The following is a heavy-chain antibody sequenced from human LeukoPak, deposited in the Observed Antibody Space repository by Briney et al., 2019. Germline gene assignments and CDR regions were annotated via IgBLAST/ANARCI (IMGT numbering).Heavy chain of an antibody. J-gene: IGHJ4*02. V-gene: IGHV4-30-4*01. CDR2: IYHSGTT. Sequence: SGTLSLTCAVSGGSIWGADYYWTWIRQPPGKGREWIGYIYHSGTTDYNPSLRSRITISVDTSKNQFSLRLTSVTAADTAVYYCARKLPFQYFDPWGQGTLVTVSS. D-gene: IGHD3-16*01. CDR3: ARKLPFQYFDP. CDR1: GGSIWGADYY.